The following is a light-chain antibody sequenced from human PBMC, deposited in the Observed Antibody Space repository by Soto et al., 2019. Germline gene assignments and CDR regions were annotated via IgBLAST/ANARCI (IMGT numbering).Light chain of an antibody. V-gene: IGKV3-15*01. Sequence: EIVMTQSPASLSVSPGERVTLSCRASQSVRSELAWYQQKSGQPPRLLIYGASTRATGIPARFSGSGSGTEFTLTINDLQSEDFAVYYCQQHERWPPLTFGGGTKVEIK. CDR3: QQHERWPPLT. J-gene: IGKJ4*01. CDR1: QSVRSE. CDR2: GAS.